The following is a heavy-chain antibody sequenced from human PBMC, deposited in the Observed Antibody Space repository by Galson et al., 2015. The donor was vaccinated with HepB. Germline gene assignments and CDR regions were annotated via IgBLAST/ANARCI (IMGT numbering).Heavy chain of an antibody. Sequence: SLRLSCAASGFTFSSYSMNWVRQAPGKGLEWVSYISSSSSTIYYADSEKGRFTISRDNAKNSLYLQMNSLRAEDTAVYYCARDTGGDPRFGELFDYFDYWGQGTLVTVSS. J-gene: IGHJ4*02. CDR3: ARDTGGDPRFGELFDYFDY. V-gene: IGHV3-48*01. CDR2: ISSSSSTI. D-gene: IGHD3-10*01. CDR1: GFTFSSYS.